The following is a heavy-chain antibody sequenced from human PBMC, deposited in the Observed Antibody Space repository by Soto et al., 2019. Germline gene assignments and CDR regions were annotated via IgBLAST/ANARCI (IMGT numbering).Heavy chain of an antibody. J-gene: IGHJ5*02. V-gene: IGHV2-5*01. CDR1: GFSLSTSGVG. D-gene: IGHD3-9*01. Sequence: QITLKESGPTLVKPTQTLTLTCTFSGFSLSTSGVGVGWIRQPPGKALEWLALIYWNDDKRYSPSLKSRLTITKDNYKNQVVLTMTNMDPVDTATDYCAHSSQTYYDILTPNWFDPWGQGTLVTVSS. CDR3: AHSSQTYYDILTPNWFDP. CDR2: IYWNDDK.